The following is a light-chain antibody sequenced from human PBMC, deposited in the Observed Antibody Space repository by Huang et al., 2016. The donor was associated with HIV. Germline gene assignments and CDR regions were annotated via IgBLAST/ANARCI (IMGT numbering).Light chain of an antibody. V-gene: IGKV1-NL1*01. J-gene: IGKJ4*01. CDR3: QQYYNTTLS. Sequence: DIQMTQSPSSLSASVGDRVTIPCRASRGSSNSLAWYQQQPGKTPKLLLYAASRLQGGVPSRFSGSGSRTDYTLTISSLQPEDSATYYCQQYYNTTLSFGGGTKVEIK. CDR2: AAS. CDR1: RGSSNS.